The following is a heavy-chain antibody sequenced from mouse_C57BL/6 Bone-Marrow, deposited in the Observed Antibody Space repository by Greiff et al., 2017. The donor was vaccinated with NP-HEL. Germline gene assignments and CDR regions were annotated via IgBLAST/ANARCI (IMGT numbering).Heavy chain of an antibody. CDR3: ASHYGSSPWDY. D-gene: IGHD1-1*01. CDR1: GYSFTGYY. V-gene: IGHV1-42*01. J-gene: IGHJ2*01. CDR2: INPSTGGT. Sequence: EVQLQQSGPELVKPGASVKISCKASGYSFTGYYMNWVKQSPEKSLEWIGEINPSTGGTTYNQKFKAKATLTVDKSSSTAYMQLKSLTSEDSAVYYCASHYGSSPWDYWGQGTTLTVSS.